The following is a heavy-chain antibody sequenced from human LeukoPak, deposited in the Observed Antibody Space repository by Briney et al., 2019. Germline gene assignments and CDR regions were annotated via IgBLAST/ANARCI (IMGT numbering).Heavy chain of an antibody. CDR3: AKDNRYSSSWYDY. CDR1: GFTFSSHS. V-gene: IGHV3-48*04. Sequence: PGGSLRLSCAASGFTFSSHSMNWVRQAPGKGLEWVSYISSASGSIYYADSVKGRFTISRDNAKNSLYLQMNSLRAEDTALYYCAKDNRYSSSWYDYWGQGTLVTVSS. J-gene: IGHJ4*02. D-gene: IGHD6-13*01. CDR2: ISSASGSI.